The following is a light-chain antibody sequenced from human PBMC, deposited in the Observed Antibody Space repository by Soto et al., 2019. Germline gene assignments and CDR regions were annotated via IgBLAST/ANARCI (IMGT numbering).Light chain of an antibody. CDR2: DVS. Sequence: QSVLTQPASVSGSPGQSITISCTGTSRDVGGYNYVSWYQQHPGKAPKFMIYDVSNRPSGVSTRFSGSKSGNTASLTISGLQAEDEADYYCNSYTTSNTRQIVFGTRTKVTVL. J-gene: IGLJ1*01. CDR3: NSYTTSNTRQIV. CDR1: SRDVGGYNY. V-gene: IGLV2-14*01.